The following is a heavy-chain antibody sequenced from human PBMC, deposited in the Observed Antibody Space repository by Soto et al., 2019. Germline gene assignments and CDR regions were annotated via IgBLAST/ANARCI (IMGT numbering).Heavy chain of an antibody. CDR1: GFTFSSYA. J-gene: IGHJ4*02. CDR3: ALWFGELFDY. V-gene: IGHV3-30-3*01. D-gene: IGHD3-10*01. Sequence: QVQLVESGGGVVQPGRSLRLSCAASGFTFSSYAMHWVRQAPGKGLEWVAVISYDGSNKYYADSVKGRFTISRDNSKNTLYLQVNSLRAEDTAVYYCALWFGELFDYWGQGTLVTVSS. CDR2: ISYDGSNK.